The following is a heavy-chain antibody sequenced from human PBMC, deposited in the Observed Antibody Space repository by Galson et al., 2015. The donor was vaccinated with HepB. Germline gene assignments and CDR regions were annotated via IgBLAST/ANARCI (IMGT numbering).Heavy chain of an antibody. CDR3: TSNINVRGIAAAS. J-gene: IGHJ5*02. D-gene: IGHD6-13*01. Sequence: SLRLSCAASGFTFSSYSMNWVRQAPGKGLEWVSYISSSSSTIYYANSVKGRFTISRDNAKNSLYLQMNSLRAEDTAVYYCTSNINVRGIAAASWGQGTLVTVSS. V-gene: IGHV3-48*01. CDR2: ISSSSSTI. CDR1: GFTFSSYS.